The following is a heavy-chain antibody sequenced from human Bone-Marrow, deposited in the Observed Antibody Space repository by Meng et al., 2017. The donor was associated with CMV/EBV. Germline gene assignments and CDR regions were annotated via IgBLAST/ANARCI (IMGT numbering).Heavy chain of an antibody. CDR1: GYTFTGYY. Sequence: ASVKVSCKASGYTFTGYYMHWVRQAPGQGLEWMGWINPNSGGTNYAQKFQGRVTMTRDTSISTAYMELSRLRSDDTAVYYCARVLEYSSGSRWFDPCGQGTLVTFSS. CDR2: INPNSGGT. CDR3: ARVLEYSSGSRWFDP. V-gene: IGHV1-2*02. J-gene: IGHJ5*02. D-gene: IGHD6-19*01.